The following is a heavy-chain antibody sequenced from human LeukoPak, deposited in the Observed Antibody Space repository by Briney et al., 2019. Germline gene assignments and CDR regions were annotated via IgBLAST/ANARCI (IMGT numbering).Heavy chain of an antibody. CDR3: AKGTCSSSSCYGNAFDI. V-gene: IGHV3-23*01. CDR2: ISGNGGRT. J-gene: IGHJ3*02. CDR1: GFTFSSYW. Sequence: HPGGSLRLSCAASGFTFSSYWMSWVRQAPGKGLEWVSTISGNGGRTYYADSVKGRFTISRDNSNNTLSLQMKSLRVEDTAVYHCAKGTCSSSSCYGNAFDIWGQGTVVTVSS. D-gene: IGHD2-2*01.